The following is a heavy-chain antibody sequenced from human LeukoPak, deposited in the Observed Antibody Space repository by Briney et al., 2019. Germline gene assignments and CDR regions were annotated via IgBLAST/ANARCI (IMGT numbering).Heavy chain of an antibody. CDR1: GGSISNSDYY. CDR2: IYYSGNT. D-gene: IGHD2-21*01. Sequence: SETLSLTCTVSGGSISNSDYYWSWIRQPPGKGLEWIGYIYYSGNTDYNPSLKSRVTISIDTSKNQFSLKLSSVTAADTAVYYCAREHIFNWFDPWGQGTLVTVSS. CDR3: AREHIFNWFDP. J-gene: IGHJ5*02. V-gene: IGHV4-30-4*01.